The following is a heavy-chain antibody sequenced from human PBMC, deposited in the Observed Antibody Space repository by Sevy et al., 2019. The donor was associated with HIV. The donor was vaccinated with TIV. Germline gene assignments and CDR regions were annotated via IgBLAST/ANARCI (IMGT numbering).Heavy chain of an antibody. CDR2: IGTVGDT. D-gene: IGHD1-1*01. Sequence: GSLRLSCAASGFTFSSYDMHWVRQASGKGLEWDSAIGTVGDTFYPDSVKGRFTISRENAKNSFYLQMNSLRAGDTAVYDCARGGSDAFDIWGQGTMVTVSS. J-gene: IGHJ3*02. CDR1: GFTFSSYD. CDR3: ARGGSDAFDI. V-gene: IGHV3-13*01.